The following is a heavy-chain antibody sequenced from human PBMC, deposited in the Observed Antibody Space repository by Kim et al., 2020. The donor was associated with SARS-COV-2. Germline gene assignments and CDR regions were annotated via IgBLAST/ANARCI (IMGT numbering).Heavy chain of an antibody. Sequence: ASVKVSCKASGYTFTSYAMHWVRQAPGQSLEWMGWINAGNGSTKYSQKFQGRVTITRDTSASTAYMELSSLRSEDTAVYYCARDLGSSWHYYFDYWGQGTLVTVSS. CDR2: INAGNGST. CDR3: ARDLGSSWHYYFDY. V-gene: IGHV1-3*01. J-gene: IGHJ4*02. CDR1: GYTFTSYA. D-gene: IGHD6-13*01.